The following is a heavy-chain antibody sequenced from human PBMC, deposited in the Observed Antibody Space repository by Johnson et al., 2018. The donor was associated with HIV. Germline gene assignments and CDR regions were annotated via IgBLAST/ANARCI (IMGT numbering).Heavy chain of an antibody. CDR3: ARGGVIHDAFDI. V-gene: IGHV3-30*03. CDR1: GFTLSTYG. CDR2: ISFDGNLK. D-gene: IGHD3-3*01. Sequence: QVQLVESGGGLVQPGGSLRLSCAASGFTLSTYGMHWVRQAPGKGPEWVAVISFDGNLKKYADSVKGRFTISRDNSKNTLYLQMNSLRAEDTAVYYCARGGVIHDAFDIWGQGTMVTLSS. J-gene: IGHJ3*02.